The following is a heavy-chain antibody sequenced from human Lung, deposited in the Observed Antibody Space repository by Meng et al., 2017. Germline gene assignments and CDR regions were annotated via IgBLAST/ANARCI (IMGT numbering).Heavy chain of an antibody. CDR3: AKVDYGDSEYYFDY. D-gene: IGHD4-17*01. Sequence: SCAASGFTFSSYWMSWVRQAPGKGLEWVANIKQDGSEKYYVDSVKGRFTISRDNSKNTLYLQMNSLRAEDTAVYYCAKVDYGDSEYYFDYWGQGTLVTVSS. CDR2: IKQDGSEK. CDR1: GFTFSSYW. V-gene: IGHV3-7*03. J-gene: IGHJ4*02.